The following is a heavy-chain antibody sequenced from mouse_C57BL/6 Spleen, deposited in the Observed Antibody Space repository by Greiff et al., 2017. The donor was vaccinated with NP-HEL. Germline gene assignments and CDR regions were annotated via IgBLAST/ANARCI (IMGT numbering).Heavy chain of an antibody. V-gene: IGHV1-4*01. CDR2: INPSSGYT. D-gene: IGHD1-1*01. J-gene: IGHJ1*03. Sequence: VQLQESGAELARPGASVKMSCKASGYTFTSYTMHWVKQRPGQGLEWIGYINPSSGYTKYNQKFKDKATLTADKSSSTAYMQLSSLTSEDSAVYYCARPGSSHWYFDVWGTGTTVTVSS. CDR1: GYTFTSYT. CDR3: ARPGSSHWYFDV.